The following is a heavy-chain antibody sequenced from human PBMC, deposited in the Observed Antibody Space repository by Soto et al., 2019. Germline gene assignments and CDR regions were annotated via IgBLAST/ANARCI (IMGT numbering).Heavy chain of an antibody. CDR3: AKEALAYYDFWS. CDR2: ISNSGRST. CDR1: GLTFSSYA. Sequence: PGGSLRLSCAASGLTFSSYAMSWVRQAPGKGLEWVSHISNSGRSTKYADSVKGRFTISRDNSKNTLYLQMNSLRAEDTAIYYCAKEALAYYDFWSWGQGTLVTVSS. V-gene: IGHV3-23*01. J-gene: IGHJ4*02. D-gene: IGHD3-3*01.